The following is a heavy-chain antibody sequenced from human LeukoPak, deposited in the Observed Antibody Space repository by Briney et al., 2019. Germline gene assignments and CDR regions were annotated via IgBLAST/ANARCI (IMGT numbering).Heavy chain of an antibody. J-gene: IGHJ4*02. CDR3: ARRGGYSSSRPRYFDY. CDR2: INHSGST. Sequence: SETLSLTCAVYGGSFSGYYWGWIRQPPGKGLEWIGEINHSGSTNYNPSLKSRVTISVDTSKNQFSLKLSSVTAADTAVYYCARRGGYSSSRPRYFDYWGQGTLLTVSS. V-gene: IGHV4-34*01. D-gene: IGHD6-13*01. CDR1: GGSFSGYY.